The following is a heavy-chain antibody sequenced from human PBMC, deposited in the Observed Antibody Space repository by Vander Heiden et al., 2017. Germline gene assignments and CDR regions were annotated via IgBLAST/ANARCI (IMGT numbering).Heavy chain of an antibody. V-gene: IGHV1-69*01. Sequence: QVQLVQSGAEVKKPGSSVKVSCKAPGYTFSDYAINWVRQAPGQGLEWMGGIIPIFDTANYAQRFQGRVTIIADESTSTAYMELSSLRSEDTAVYYCARNQQVVPSAFDYWGQGTLVTVSS. CDR3: ARNQQVVPSAFDY. D-gene: IGHD6-13*01. CDR2: IIPIFDTA. CDR1: GYTFSDYA. J-gene: IGHJ4*02.